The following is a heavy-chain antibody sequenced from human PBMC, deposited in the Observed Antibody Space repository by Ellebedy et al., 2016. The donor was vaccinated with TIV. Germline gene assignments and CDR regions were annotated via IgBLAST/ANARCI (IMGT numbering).Heavy chain of an antibody. J-gene: IGHJ4*02. Sequence: GESLKISCAASGFTFNHCWMHWVRQVPGKGLEWISRINSDGSSTTYADSVEGRFSISRDNAKNTVFLQMNSLRAEDTAVHYCAIGSYGDYEEVLDYWGQGTLVTVSS. D-gene: IGHD4-17*01. CDR1: GFTFNHCW. CDR2: INSDGSST. CDR3: AIGSYGDYEEVLDY. V-gene: IGHV3-74*01.